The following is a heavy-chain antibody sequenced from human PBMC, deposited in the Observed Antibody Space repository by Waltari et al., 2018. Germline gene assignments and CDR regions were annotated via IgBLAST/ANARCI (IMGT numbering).Heavy chain of an antibody. CDR3: ARVGGYSYSFDY. CDR1: GGSLSSGGYS. D-gene: IGHD5-18*01. V-gene: IGHV4-31*03. CDR2: IYYSGST. J-gene: IGHJ4*02. Sequence: QVQLQESGPGLVKPSQTLSLTCTVSGGSLSSGGYSWSWIRQHPGKGLEWIGYIYYSGSTYYNPSLKSRVTISVDTSKNQFSLKLSSVTAADTAVYYCARVGGYSYSFDYWGQGTLVTVSS.